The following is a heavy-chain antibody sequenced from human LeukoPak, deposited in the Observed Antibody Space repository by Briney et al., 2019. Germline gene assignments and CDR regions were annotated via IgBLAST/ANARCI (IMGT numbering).Heavy chain of an antibody. CDR2: IYYTGST. J-gene: IGHJ4*02. D-gene: IGHD6-13*01. Sequence: SETLYLTCTVSGGSISSYYWSWIRQPPGKGLEWIGYIYYTGSTDYNPSLKSRVAISVDTSKNQFSLKLSSVTAADTAVYYCARGSKAAPGTFDYWGQGTLVTVSS. CDR1: GGSISSYY. V-gene: IGHV4-59*01. CDR3: ARGSKAAPGTFDY.